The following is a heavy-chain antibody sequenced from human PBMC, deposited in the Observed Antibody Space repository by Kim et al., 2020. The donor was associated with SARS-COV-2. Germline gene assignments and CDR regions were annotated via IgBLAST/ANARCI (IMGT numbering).Heavy chain of an antibody. V-gene: IGHV5-10-1*01. CDR2: IDPSDSYT. Sequence: GESLKISCKGSGYSFTSYWISWVRQMPGKGLEWMGRIDPSDSYTNYSPSFQGHVTIPADKSISTAYLQWSSLKASDTAMYYCARLDSSSWYLTYWGQGTLVTVSS. CDR1: GYSFTSYW. CDR3: ARLDSSSWYLTY. J-gene: IGHJ4*02. D-gene: IGHD6-13*01.